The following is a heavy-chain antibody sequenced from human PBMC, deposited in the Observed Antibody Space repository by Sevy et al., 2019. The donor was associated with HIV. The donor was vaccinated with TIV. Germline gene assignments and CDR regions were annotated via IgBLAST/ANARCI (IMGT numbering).Heavy chain of an antibody. CDR3: ARGLTVLRFLEWLETPPDY. Sequence: ASVKVSCKASGYTFTSYDINWVRQATGQGLEWMGWMNPNSGNTGYAQKFQGRVTMTRNTSISTAYMELSSLRSDDTAVYYCARGLTVLRFLEWLETPPDYGGQGTLVTVSS. D-gene: IGHD3-3*01. V-gene: IGHV1-8*01. J-gene: IGHJ4*02. CDR2: MNPNSGNT. CDR1: GYTFTSYD.